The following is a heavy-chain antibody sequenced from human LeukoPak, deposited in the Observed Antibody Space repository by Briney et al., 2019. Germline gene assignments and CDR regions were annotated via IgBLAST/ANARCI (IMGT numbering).Heavy chain of an antibody. Sequence: ASVKVSCKASGYTFTGYYMHWVRQAPGQGLEWMGWINPNSGGTNYAQKFQGRGTMTRDTSISTAYMELSRLRSDDTAVYYCARGIHSSSSLGYSCWGQGTLVTVSS. V-gene: IGHV1-2*02. J-gene: IGHJ4*02. CDR3: ARGIHSSSSLGYSC. CDR2: INPNSGGT. CDR1: GYTFTGYY. D-gene: IGHD6-6*01.